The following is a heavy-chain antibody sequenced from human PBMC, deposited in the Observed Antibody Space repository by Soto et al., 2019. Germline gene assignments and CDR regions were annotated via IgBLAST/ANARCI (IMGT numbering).Heavy chain of an antibody. CDR2: IYCGGTT. V-gene: IGHV4-59*08. CDR1: GGSFSPNY. Sequence: PSETLSLTCTVSGGSFSPNYWSWIRQPPGKGPKWVGYIYCGGTTSYNPSLQSRVTISLETSKSQFSLRLTSVTAADTAVYYCARLGAYYQSLDPWGPGTLVTVSS. D-gene: IGHD3-22*01. CDR3: ARLGAYYQSLDP. J-gene: IGHJ5*02.